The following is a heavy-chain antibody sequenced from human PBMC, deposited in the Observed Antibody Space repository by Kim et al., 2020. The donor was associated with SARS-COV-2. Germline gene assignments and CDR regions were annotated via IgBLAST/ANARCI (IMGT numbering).Heavy chain of an antibody. CDR1: GFTFDDYA. D-gene: IGHD6-6*01. CDR2: ISWNSGSI. V-gene: IGHV3-9*01. J-gene: IGHJ4*02. CDR3: AKVGGEGSSEFDY. Sequence: GGSLRLSCAASGFTFDDYAMHWVRQAPGKGLEWVSGISWNSGSIGYADSVKGRFTISRDNAKNSLYLQMNSLRAEDTALYYCAKVGGEGSSEFDYWGQGTLVNVSS.